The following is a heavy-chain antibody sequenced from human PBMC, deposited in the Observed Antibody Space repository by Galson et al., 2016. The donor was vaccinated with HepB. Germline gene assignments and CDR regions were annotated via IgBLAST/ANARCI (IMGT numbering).Heavy chain of an antibody. D-gene: IGHD1-20*01. Sequence: QSGAEVKKPGASVKVSCEASGYTFTTYGISWVRQAPGQGLEWMGRISAYNGNTNYAQKLQGRVTMTTDTSTSTAYMELRRLRSDDTAVYYCARESGIAGTPWGFHPWGQGTLVTVSS. CDR3: ARESGIAGTPWGFHP. V-gene: IGHV1-18*01. J-gene: IGHJ5*02. CDR1: GYTFTTYG. CDR2: ISAYNGNT.